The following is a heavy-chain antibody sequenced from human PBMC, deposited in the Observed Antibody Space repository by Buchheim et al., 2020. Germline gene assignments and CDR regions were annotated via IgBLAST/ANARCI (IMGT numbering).Heavy chain of an antibody. Sequence: QVQLQESGPGLVKPSETLSLTCTVSGGSINSYYWSWIRQPPGKGLEWIGYISYIGSTNDNPSLKSRVTISVEPSKNQFSLKVSSVTAADTAVYYCARGYSGFALDYWGQGTL. D-gene: IGHD5-12*01. J-gene: IGHJ4*02. CDR1: GGSINSYY. CDR2: ISYIGST. V-gene: IGHV4-59*01. CDR3: ARGYSGFALDY.